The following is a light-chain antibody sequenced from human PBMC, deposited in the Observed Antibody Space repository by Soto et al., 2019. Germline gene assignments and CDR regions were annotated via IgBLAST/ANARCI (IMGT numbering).Light chain of an antibody. CDR2: GIS. CDR1: RTINAF. CDR3: QQTYSSPFT. J-gene: IGKJ4*01. Sequence: DIQMTQSPSSLSASVGDTVTITCRASRTINAFLHWYQHKPGKAPELLIFGISKLQGGVPSRFTGSTSGMHFTLTITGLQPEDFAAYYCQQTYSSPFTFGGGTRVEIK. V-gene: IGKV1-39*01.